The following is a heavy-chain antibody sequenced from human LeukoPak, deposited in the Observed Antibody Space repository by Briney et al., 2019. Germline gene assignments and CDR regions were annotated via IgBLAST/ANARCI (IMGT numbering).Heavy chain of an antibody. Sequence: GESLKISCQASGYSFMTSWIGWVRQMPGKGLEWMAIIYPGDSDTKYSPSFQDQVTISADKSINTAYLHWRSLKASDTAMYYCARLSMIDTFDIWGLGTVVTVSS. J-gene: IGHJ3*02. V-gene: IGHV5-51*01. D-gene: IGHD3-22*01. CDR3: ARLSMIDTFDI. CDR1: GYSFMTSW. CDR2: IYPGDSDT.